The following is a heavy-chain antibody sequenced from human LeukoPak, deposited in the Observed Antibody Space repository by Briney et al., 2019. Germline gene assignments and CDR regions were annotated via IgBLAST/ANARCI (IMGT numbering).Heavy chain of an antibody. CDR3: AREQAYYGSGSYFGY. D-gene: IGHD3-10*01. CDR1: GGSISSYY. CDR2: IYYSGST. Sequence: SETLSLTCTVSGGSISSYYWSWIRQPPGKGLEWIGYIYYSGSTNYNPSLKSRVTISVDTSKNQFSLKLSSVTAADTAVYYCAREQAYYGSGSYFGYWGQGTLVTVSS. V-gene: IGHV4-59*01. J-gene: IGHJ4*02.